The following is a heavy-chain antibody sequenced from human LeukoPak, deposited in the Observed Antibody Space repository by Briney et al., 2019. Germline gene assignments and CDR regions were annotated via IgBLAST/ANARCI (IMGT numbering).Heavy chain of an antibody. CDR1: GYSFTSYW. CDR3: AREPPSGYSTSDY. J-gene: IGHJ4*02. D-gene: IGHD6-6*01. Sequence: GESLKISCKGSGYSFTSYWIGWVRQMPGKGLGWMGIIYPGDSDTRYSPSFQGQVTISADKSISTACLQWSSLKASDTAMYYCAREPPSGYSTSDYWGQGTLVTVSS. V-gene: IGHV5-51*01. CDR2: IYPGDSDT.